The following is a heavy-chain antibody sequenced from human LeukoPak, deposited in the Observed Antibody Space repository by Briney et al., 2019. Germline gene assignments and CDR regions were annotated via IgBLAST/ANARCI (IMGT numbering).Heavy chain of an antibody. CDR1: GYSLTSYW. J-gene: IGHJ3*02. V-gene: IGHV5-51*01. CDR3: ASHHYGGLDAFDI. D-gene: IGHD4-23*01. CDR2: IYPGDSDT. Sequence: GESLKISCQGSGYSLTSYWIGWVRQMPGKGLEWMGIIYPGDSDTRYSPSFQGQVTISADKSISTAYLQWSSLKASDTAMYYCASHHYGGLDAFDIWGQGTMVTVSS.